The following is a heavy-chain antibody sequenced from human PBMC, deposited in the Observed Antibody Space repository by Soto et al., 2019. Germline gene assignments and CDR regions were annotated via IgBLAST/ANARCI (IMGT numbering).Heavy chain of an antibody. D-gene: IGHD3-3*01. J-gene: IGHJ6*04. V-gene: IGHV1-18*04. Sequence: ASVKVSCKASGYTFTSYGISWVRQAPGQGLEWMGWISAYNGNTNYAQKLQGRVTMTTDTSTSTAYMELRSLRSDDTAVYYCARDRGYVFWSGYYVSYYGMDAGGKGTRVTVSS. CDR1: GYTFTSYG. CDR2: ISAYNGNT. CDR3: ARDRGYVFWSGYYVSYYGMDA.